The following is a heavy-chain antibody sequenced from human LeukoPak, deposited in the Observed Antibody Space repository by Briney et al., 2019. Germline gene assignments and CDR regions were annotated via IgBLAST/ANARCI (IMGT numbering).Heavy chain of an antibody. CDR3: GRGPSGYDPFPDY. CDR1: GDSVSSNSAT. Sequence: SQTLSLTCGISGDSVSSNSATWNWIRQSPSRGLEWLGRTYYRSKWYNEYAVSMKSRITINPDTSKNQFSLQLNSVTPEDTAVYYCGRGPSGYDPFPDYWGQGTLVTVSS. CDR2: TYYRSKWYN. D-gene: IGHD5-12*01. J-gene: IGHJ4*02. V-gene: IGHV6-1*01.